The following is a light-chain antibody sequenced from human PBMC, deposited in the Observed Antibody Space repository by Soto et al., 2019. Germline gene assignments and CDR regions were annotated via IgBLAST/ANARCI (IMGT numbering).Light chain of an antibody. CDR2: DAS. CDR3: QQSFDLPRT. J-gene: IGKJ1*01. CDR1: ESISTS. V-gene: IGKV1-39*01. Sequence: DIQMTQSPSSLSASVGDRVTITCRASESISTSLNWYQKKAGKAPKFLIYDASNLESGVPSRFTGSGFGTDFTLTISSLQPEDFVTYYCQQSFDLPRTFGQGTTVDIK.